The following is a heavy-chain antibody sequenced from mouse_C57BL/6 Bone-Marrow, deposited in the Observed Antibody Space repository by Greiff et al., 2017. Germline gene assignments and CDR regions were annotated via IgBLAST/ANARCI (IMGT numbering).Heavy chain of an antibody. V-gene: IGHV1-55*01. D-gene: IGHD2-1*01. Sequence: QVQLKQPGAELVKPGASVKMSCKASGYTFTSYWITWVKQRPGQGLEWIGDIYPGSGSTNYNEKFKSKATLTVDTSSSTAYMQLSSLTSEDSAVYYCDICYGSYGWYFDVWGTGTTVTVSS. CDR3: DICYGSYGWYFDV. J-gene: IGHJ1*03. CDR1: GYTFTSYW. CDR2: IYPGSGST.